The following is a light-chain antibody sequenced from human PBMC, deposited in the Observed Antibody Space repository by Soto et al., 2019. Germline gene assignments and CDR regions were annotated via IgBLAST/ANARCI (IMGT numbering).Light chain of an antibody. CDR2: GAS. V-gene: IGKV3-20*01. CDR1: QSVSSNY. J-gene: IGKJ3*01. CDR3: QRYGNSPFT. Sequence: EIVLTQSPGTLSLSPGERATLSCRASQSVSSNYLAWYQQKPGQAPRLLIYGASSRATGIPDRFSGSGSGTDFTLTISKLEPEDFAVYYCQRYGNSPFTFGPGTKVNIK.